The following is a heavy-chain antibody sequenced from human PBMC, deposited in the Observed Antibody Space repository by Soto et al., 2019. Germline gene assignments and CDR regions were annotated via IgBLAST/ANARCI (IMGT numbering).Heavy chain of an antibody. CDR3: ARTTAVPNTLRSRYFIDY. V-gene: IGHV4-61*01. D-gene: IGHD4-17*01. J-gene: IGHJ4*02. CDR2: VYYSGTT. Sequence: LSLTCSVSGGSVSDKTYYWSWIRQPPGKRLEWIGYVYYSGTTNYNPSLKIRVTISVDLSKNRFSLRLSSVTTADTSLYYCARTTAVPNTLRSRYFIDYWGQGTLVTVSS. CDR1: GGSVSDKTYY.